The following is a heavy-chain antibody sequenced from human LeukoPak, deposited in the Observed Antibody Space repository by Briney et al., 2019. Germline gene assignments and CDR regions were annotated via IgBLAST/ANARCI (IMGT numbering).Heavy chain of an antibody. D-gene: IGHD4-17*01. CDR2: IYSGGST. Sequence: GGSLRLSCAASGFTVSSNYKSWVRQAPGKGLEWVSVIYSGGSTYYADSVKGRFTISRDNSKNTLYLQMNSLRAEDTAVYYCARSPDYGDYYYYMDVWGKGTTVTVSS. CDR1: GFTVSSNY. V-gene: IGHV3-66*02. CDR3: ARSPDYGDYYYYMDV. J-gene: IGHJ6*03.